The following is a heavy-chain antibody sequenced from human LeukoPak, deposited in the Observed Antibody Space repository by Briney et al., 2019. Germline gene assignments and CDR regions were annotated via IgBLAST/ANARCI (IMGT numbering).Heavy chain of an antibody. Sequence: GGSLRLSCAASGFTFSDYYMSWIRQAPGKGLEWVSYISSSGSTIYYADSVKGRFTISRDNAKNSLYLQMNSLRAEDTAVYYCARVRRDQGASYNYYGMDVWGQGTTVTVSS. CDR2: ISSSGSTI. D-gene: IGHD1-26*01. CDR3: ARVRRDQGASYNYYGMDV. CDR1: GFTFSDYY. J-gene: IGHJ6*02. V-gene: IGHV3-11*01.